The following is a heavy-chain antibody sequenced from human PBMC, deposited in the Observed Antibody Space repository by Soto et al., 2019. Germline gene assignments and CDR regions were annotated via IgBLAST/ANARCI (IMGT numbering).Heavy chain of an antibody. CDR1: GGSISSSSYY. J-gene: IGHJ6*02. Sequence: SETLSLTCTVSGGSISSSSYYWGWIRQPPGKGLEWIGSIYYSGSTYYNPSLKSRVTISVDTSKNQFSLKLSSVTAADTAVYYCARRAQQITTYYYGMDVWGQGTTVTVSS. D-gene: IGHD6-13*01. CDR2: IYYSGST. CDR3: ARRAQQITTYYYGMDV. V-gene: IGHV4-39*01.